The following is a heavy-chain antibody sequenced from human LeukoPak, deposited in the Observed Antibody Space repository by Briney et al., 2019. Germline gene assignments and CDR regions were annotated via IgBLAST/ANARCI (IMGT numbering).Heavy chain of an antibody. CDR3: ARVYSSGWEVSDY. CDR1: RLSFSYQY. CDR2: IRKEDDSYII. D-gene: IGHD6-19*01. Sequence: PGGSLRLSCSASRLSFSYQYMDWVRQAPGKGLEWDGRIRKEDDSYIIQYAATVKDRFIISRDDSQSSLYLQMNSLKYEDTAVYFCARVYSSGWEVSDYWGQGTLVAVSS. J-gene: IGHJ4*02. V-gene: IGHV3-72*01.